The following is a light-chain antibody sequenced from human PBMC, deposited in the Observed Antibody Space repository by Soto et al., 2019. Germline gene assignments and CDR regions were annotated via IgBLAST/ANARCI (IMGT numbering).Light chain of an antibody. J-gene: IGKJ5*01. V-gene: IGKV3-20*01. CDR3: QQYGSSPQPIT. CDR2: GAS. Sequence: EIVLTQSPGTLSLSPGERATLSCRASQSVSSSYLAWYQQKPGQAPRLLIYGASSRATGIPDRFSGSGSGTDFTLTISRLEPEDFAVYYCQQYGSSPQPITFGQGKRLEIK. CDR1: QSVSSSY.